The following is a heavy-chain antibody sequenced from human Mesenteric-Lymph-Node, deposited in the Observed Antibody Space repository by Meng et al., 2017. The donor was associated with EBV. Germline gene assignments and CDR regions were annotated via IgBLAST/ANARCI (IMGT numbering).Heavy chain of an antibody. Sequence: HLQVSGHGRGKPSATRSLTCTVSDGAVSSSSYYWSWIRQPPGKGLELIGYIYYCGSTNYNPSLKSRVTISVDTSKNQFSLKLSSVTAADTAVYYCSRLDRWELLRCLVYWGQGTLVTVAS. CDR2: IYYCGST. D-gene: IGHD1-26*01. J-gene: IGHJ4*02. CDR3: SRLDRWELLRCLVY. V-gene: IGHV4-61*01. CDR1: DGAVSSSSYY.